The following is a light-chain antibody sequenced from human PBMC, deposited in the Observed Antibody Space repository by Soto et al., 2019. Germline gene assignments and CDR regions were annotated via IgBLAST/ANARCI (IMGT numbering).Light chain of an antibody. CDR1: QSVDSKY. CDR2: AAS. V-gene: IGKV3-20*01. J-gene: IGKJ1*01. Sequence: IGMPQSPATLSVSPGERATLSCRASQSVDSKYLAWYQQKPGQAPRILIFAASSRATGIPDRFSGSGSGTDFTLTISRLEPGDFAVYYCQQYGYSSWTFGQGTKVDIK. CDR3: QQYGYSSWT.